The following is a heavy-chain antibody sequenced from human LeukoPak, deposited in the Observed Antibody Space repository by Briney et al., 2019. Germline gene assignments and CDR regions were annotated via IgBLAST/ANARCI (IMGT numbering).Heavy chain of an antibody. J-gene: IGHJ5*02. CDR2: ISGSGGST. CDR3: AKEEHYLDSSGNWFDP. Sequence: PGGSLRLSCVASGLIFSNYAMSWVRQAPGKGLEWVSAISGSGGSTDYADPVKGRFTISRDNSKNTLYLQMNSLRVEDKAVYYCAKEEHYLDSSGNWFDPWGQGTLVTVSS. CDR1: GLIFSNYA. V-gene: IGHV3-23*01. D-gene: IGHD3-22*01.